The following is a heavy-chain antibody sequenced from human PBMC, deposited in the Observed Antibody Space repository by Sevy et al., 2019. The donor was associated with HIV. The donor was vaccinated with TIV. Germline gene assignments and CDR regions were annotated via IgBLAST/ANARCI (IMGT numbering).Heavy chain of an antibody. J-gene: IGHJ6*02. CDR3: STDPIIVLLVTDGMDV. CDR2: IKSKIDGGTI. CDR1: GFAFTRAW. D-gene: IGHD2-8*02. Sequence: GGSLRLSCAASGFAFTRAWMSWVRQAPGKGLEWVGRIKSKIDGGTIDYAAPVKGRFTISRDDSKNTLYLQMNSLKTEDTAVYYCSTDPIIVLLVTDGMDVWGQGTTATVSS. V-gene: IGHV3-15*01.